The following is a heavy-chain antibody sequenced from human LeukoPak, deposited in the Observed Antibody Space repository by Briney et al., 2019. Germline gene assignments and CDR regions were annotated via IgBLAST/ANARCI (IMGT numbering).Heavy chain of an antibody. V-gene: IGHV3-23*01. D-gene: IGHD6-13*01. Sequence: PGGSLRLSCTASGFTFSSYAMNWVRQAPGKGLEWVSGIGAGGTFTYYADSVKGRFTIFRDNSRNTLYLQMNSLRADDTAVYYCAKDLSSWYWDYWGQGTLVTVSS. CDR2: IGAGGTFT. CDR3: AKDLSSWYWDY. J-gene: IGHJ4*02. CDR1: GFTFSSYA.